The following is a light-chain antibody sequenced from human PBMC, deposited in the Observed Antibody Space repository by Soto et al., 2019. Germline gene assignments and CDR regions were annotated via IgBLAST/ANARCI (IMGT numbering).Light chain of an antibody. J-gene: IGKJ1*01. CDR2: KAS. Sequence: DLQMPQSPSTLSGSVGDRVTITCRASQTISSWLAWYQQKPGKAPKRLIYKASTLKSGVPSRFSGSGSGTEFTLTISSLQPDDFATYYCQHDNSYSEAFGQGTKVELK. V-gene: IGKV1-5*03. CDR1: QTISSW. CDR3: QHDNSYSEA.